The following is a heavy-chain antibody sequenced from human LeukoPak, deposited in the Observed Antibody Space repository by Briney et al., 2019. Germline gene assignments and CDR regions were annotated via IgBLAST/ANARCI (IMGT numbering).Heavy chain of an antibody. CDR3: AKRGVVILVILVGFHKESNYFDS. CDR1: GITLRNYG. CDR2: IYDRDGRP. J-gene: IGHJ4*02. Sequence: GGALTLSCPVCGITLRNYGIRWVGQAAGKGLEGVAGIYDRDGRPKYQDFLQGWFTISRGNPKNSLYLQMNSLNAEDTAVYFCAKRGVVILVILVGFHKESNYFDSWGQGALVTVSS. V-gene: IGHV3-23*01. D-gene: IGHD3-10*01.